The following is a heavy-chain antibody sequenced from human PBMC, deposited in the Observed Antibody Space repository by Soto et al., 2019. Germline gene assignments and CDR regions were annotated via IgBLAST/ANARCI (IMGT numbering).Heavy chain of an antibody. Sequence: SETLSLTCSVCGDSIGNYFWSWIRQPPGKGVQWIGYISDSGRTNYSPSLKSRVTMSVDTSKNRFSLKLTSVTAADTAVYYCAREMGHNSETRRHFDSWGQGTLVTVSS. CDR3: AREMGHNSETRRHFDS. V-gene: IGHV4-59*01. J-gene: IGHJ5*01. D-gene: IGHD1-1*01. CDR2: ISDSGRT. CDR1: GDSIGNYF.